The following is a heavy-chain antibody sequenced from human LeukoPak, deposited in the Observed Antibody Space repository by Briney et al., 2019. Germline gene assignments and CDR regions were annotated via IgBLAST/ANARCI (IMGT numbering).Heavy chain of an antibody. CDR1: GYTFTGYY. D-gene: IGHD5-24*01. V-gene: IGHV1-2*06. J-gene: IGHJ3*02. CDR2: INPNSGGT. Sequence: ASVKVSCKASGYTFTGYYMHWVRQAPGQGLEWMGRINPNSGGTNYAQKFQGRVTMTRDTSISTAYMELSRLRSDDTAVYYCARSYNYDDAFDIWGQGTMVTVSS. CDR3: ARSYNYDDAFDI.